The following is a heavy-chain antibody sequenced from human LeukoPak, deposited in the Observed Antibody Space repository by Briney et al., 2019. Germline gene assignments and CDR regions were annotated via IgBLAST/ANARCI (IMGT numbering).Heavy chain of an antibody. D-gene: IGHD1-26*01. Sequence: ASVKVSFKASGYTFTGYYMHWVRQAPGQGLEWMGWINPNSGGTSYAQKFQGRVTMTRDTSISTAYMELSRLRSDDTAVYYCARSVVGATWVDYWGQGTLVTVSS. CDR2: INPNSGGT. CDR1: GYTFTGYY. V-gene: IGHV1-2*02. J-gene: IGHJ4*02. CDR3: ARSVVGATWVDY.